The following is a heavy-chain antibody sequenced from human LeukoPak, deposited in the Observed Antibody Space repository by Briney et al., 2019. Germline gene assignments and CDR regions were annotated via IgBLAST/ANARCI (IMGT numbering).Heavy chain of an antibody. J-gene: IGHJ4*02. Sequence: HAGGSLRLSCAAPGFTFSSYWMNWVRQAPGKGLVWVSRIASDGSSTTYADSVKGRFSISRDNAKNTLYLQMNSLRVEDTAVYYCARGRPHGNDYWGQGTLVTVSS. CDR1: GFTFSSYW. D-gene: IGHD4-23*01. V-gene: IGHV3-74*01. CDR2: IASDGSST. CDR3: ARGRPHGNDY.